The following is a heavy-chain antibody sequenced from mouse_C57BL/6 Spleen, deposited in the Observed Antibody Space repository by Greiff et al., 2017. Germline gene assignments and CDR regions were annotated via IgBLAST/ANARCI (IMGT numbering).Heavy chain of an antibody. J-gene: IGHJ4*01. CDR3: ARGGLLPYYAMDY. Sequence: VQLQQSGPGLVKPSQSLSLTCSVTGYSITSGYYWNWIRQFPGNKLEWMGYISYDGSNNYNPSLKNRISITRDTSKNQFFLKLNSVTTEDTATYYCARGGLLPYYAMDYWGQGTSVTVSS. CDR1: GYSITSGYY. CDR2: ISYDGSN. D-gene: IGHD2-3*01. V-gene: IGHV3-6*01.